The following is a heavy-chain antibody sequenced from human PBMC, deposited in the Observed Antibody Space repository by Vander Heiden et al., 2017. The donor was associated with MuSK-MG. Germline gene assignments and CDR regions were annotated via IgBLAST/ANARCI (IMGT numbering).Heavy chain of an antibody. CDR2: ISGTGEST. J-gene: IGHJ4*02. CDR3: AKDMSFAVD. V-gene: IGHV3-23*01. D-gene: IGHD6-19*01. CDR1: GFTFRNYA. Sequence: EVQLLESGGGLVETGGSLKLCCAASGFTFRNYAMSWVRQAPGKGLEWVSAISGTGESTYYADSVMGRFTVSRDNSKNRLSLQMNSLTAEDTAVYYCAKDMSFAVDWGQGTLVTVSS.